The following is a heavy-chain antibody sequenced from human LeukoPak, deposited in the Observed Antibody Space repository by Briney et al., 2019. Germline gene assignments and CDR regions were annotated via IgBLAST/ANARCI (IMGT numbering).Heavy chain of an antibody. CDR1: GGSIITHY. J-gene: IGHJ4*02. CDR2: IYYSGST. Sequence: SETLSLTCTVSGGSIITHYWNWIRQPPGKGLEWIGSIYYSGSTYYNPSLKSRVTISVDTSKNQFSLKLSSVTAADTAVYYCEAGGFGELLSWGQGTLVTVSS. V-gene: IGHV4-59*05. CDR3: EAGGFGELLS. D-gene: IGHD3-10*01.